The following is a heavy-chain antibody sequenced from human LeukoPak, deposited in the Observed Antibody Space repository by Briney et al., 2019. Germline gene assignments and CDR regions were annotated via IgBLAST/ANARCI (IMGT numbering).Heavy chain of an antibody. V-gene: IGHV1-2*02. CDR2: INPNSGGT. D-gene: IGHD6-13*01. J-gene: IGHJ4*02. Sequence: ASVKVSCKASGYTFTGYYMHWVRQAPGQGLEWMGWINPNSGGTNYAQKFQGRVTMTRDTSISTAYMELSRLRSDDTAVYYCAGDPRAAAGTRGDYWGQGTLVTVSS. CDR3: AGDPRAAAGTRGDY. CDR1: GYTFTGYY.